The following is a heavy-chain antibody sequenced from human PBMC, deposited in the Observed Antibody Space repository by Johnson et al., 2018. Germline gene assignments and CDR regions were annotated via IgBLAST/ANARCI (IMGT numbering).Heavy chain of an antibody. CDR3: ARGIMLLTAAFDL. V-gene: IGHV1-69*12. CDR1: EGTFSSYA. D-gene: IGHD2-21*02. CDR2: IIPMFGTA. Sequence: QVQLVQSGAEVKKPGSSVRVSCKASEGTFSSYAISWVRQAPGQGLEWMGGIIPMFGTANYAKKFQGRVTFTADESTGITYMELSSLTSEDTAMYFWARGIMLLTAAFDLWGQGTVVTVSS. J-gene: IGHJ3*01.